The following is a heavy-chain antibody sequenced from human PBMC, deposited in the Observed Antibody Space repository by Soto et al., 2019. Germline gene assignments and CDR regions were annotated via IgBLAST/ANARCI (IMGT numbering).Heavy chain of an antibody. CDR3: ARAKPDYGDPFDY. CDR2: IYYSGST. D-gene: IGHD4-17*01. CDR1: GGSISSYY. V-gene: IGHV4-59*01. J-gene: IGHJ4*02. Sequence: PSETLSLTCTVSGGSISSYYWSWIRQPPGKGLEFIGYIYYSGSTNYNPSLKSRVTISLDTSNNQFSLKLSSVTAADTALYYCARAKPDYGDPFDYWGQGTLVTVSS.